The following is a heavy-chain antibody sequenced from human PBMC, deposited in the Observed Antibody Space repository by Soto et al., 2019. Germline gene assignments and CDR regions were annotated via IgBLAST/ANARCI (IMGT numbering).Heavy chain of an antibody. Sequence: ASVKVSCKVSGYTLTELSMHWVRQAPGKGLEWMGGFDPEDGETIYAQKFQGRVTMTEDTSTDTAYMELSSLRSEDTAVYYCATTLNHRIAVAGNFDYWGQGTLVTVSS. CDR1: GYTLTELS. CDR3: ATTLNHRIAVAGNFDY. V-gene: IGHV1-24*01. CDR2: FDPEDGET. J-gene: IGHJ4*02. D-gene: IGHD6-19*01.